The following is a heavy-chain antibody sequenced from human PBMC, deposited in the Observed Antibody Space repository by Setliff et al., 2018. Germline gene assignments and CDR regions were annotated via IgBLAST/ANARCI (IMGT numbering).Heavy chain of an antibody. J-gene: IGHJ6*02. CDR3: ATLQGGSGSYYLKVVYYYYGMDV. CDR1: GYTFTDYY. D-gene: IGHD3-10*01. CDR2: IIPNSGGT. Sequence: GASVKVSCKPSGYTFTDYYMHWVRQAPGQGLEWMGWIIPNSGGTNYAQKFRGRVTMTRDTSISTAYMELSRLRSDDTAVYYCATLQGGSGSYYLKVVYYYYGMDVWGQGTTVTVSS. V-gene: IGHV1-2*02.